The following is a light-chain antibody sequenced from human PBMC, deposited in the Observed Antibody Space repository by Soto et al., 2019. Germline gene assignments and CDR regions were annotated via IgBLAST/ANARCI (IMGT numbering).Light chain of an antibody. J-gene: IGLJ3*02. CDR1: SSDIGAYNY. Sequence: QPVLTQPASVSGSPGQSITISCTGTSSDIGAYNYVSWYQQHPGKAPKLIIYEVTDRPSGVSDRFSGSKSGNTASLTISGLQAEDEAEYYCSAYRRGSTWEFGGGTKVTVL. CDR2: EVT. V-gene: IGLV2-14*01. CDR3: SAYRRGSTWE.